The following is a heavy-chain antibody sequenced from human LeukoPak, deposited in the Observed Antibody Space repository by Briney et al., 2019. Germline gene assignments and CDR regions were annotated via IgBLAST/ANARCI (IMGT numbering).Heavy chain of an antibody. V-gene: IGHV4-39*01. J-gene: IGHJ4*02. CDR2: IYYSGST. CDR3: ARSEWAVAGDFDY. D-gene: IGHD6-19*01. Sequence: SETLSLTCTVSGGSISDGGRYWNWIRQPPGKGLEWIGSIYYSGSTYYNPSLKSRVTISVDTSKNQFSLKLSSVTAADTAVYYCARSEWAVAGDFDYWGQGTLVTVSS. CDR1: GGSISDGGRY.